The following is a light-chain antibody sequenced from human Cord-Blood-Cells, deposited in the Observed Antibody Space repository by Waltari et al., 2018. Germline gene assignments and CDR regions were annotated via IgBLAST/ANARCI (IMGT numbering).Light chain of an antibody. CDR3: CSYAGSFHV. CDR2: DVS. V-gene: IGLV2-11*01. CDR1: SSDVGGYNY. Sequence: QSALTQPRSVSGSPGQSVTISCTGTSSDVGGYNYVSWYQQHPGKAPKLMIYDVSKRPSGVPDRFSGSKSGNTASLTISVLQAEDEADYYCCSYAGSFHVFGTGTKVTVL. J-gene: IGLJ1*01.